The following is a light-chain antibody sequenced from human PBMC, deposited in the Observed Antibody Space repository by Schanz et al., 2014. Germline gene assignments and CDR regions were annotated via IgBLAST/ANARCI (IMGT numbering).Light chain of an antibody. V-gene: IGKV3-15*01. Sequence: EIVMTQSPATLSVSPGERATLSCRASQSVTSNLAWYQQRPGQAPRLLIYGASTRATGIPANFSGSGSGTEFTLTISSLEPEDFAVYYCQQRSNWLTFGGGTKVEIK. CDR2: GAS. J-gene: IGKJ4*01. CDR3: QQRSNWLT. CDR1: QSVTSN.